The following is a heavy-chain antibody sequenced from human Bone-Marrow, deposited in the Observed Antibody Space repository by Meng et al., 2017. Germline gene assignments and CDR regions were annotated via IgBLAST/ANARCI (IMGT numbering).Heavy chain of an antibody. V-gene: IGHV3-53*01. CDR2: IYSGGST. CDR3: ARMMTTVTTYGEYYYYGMDV. Sequence: ESLKITCAASGFTVSSNYMSWVRQAPGKGLEWVSVIYSGGSTHYADSWKGRFTISRDNSKNTLYLQMNSLRAEDTDVYYCARMMTTVTTYGEYYYYGMDVWGQGTTVTVSS. CDR1: GFTVSSNY. J-gene: IGHJ6*02. D-gene: IGHD4-17*01.